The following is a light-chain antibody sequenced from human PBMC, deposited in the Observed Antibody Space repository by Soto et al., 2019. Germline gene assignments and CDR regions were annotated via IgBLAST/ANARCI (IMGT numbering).Light chain of an antibody. CDR3: QQYYSTPYT. CDR1: QSILYRSDSKNC. CDR2: WAS. J-gene: IGKJ2*01. Sequence: DIVMTQSPDSLAVSLGERATINCKYSQSILYRSDSKNCLNWYQQKPGQPPKLLIYWASTRESGVPDRFSGSGSGTDFILTISSLQAEDVAVYFCQQYYSTPYTFGQGTKLEIK. V-gene: IGKV4-1*01.